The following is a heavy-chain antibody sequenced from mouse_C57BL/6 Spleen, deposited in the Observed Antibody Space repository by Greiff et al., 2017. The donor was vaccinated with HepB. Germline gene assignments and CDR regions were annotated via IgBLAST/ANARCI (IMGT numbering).Heavy chain of an antibody. Sequence: QVQLQQPGAELVMPGASVKLSCKASGYTFTSYWMHWVKQRPGQGLEWIGEIDPSDSYTNYNQKFKGKSTLTVDKSSSTAYMQLSSLTSEDSAVYYCARWTGTLWYAMDYWGQGTSVTVSS. CDR1: GYTFTSYW. D-gene: IGHD4-1*01. J-gene: IGHJ4*01. V-gene: IGHV1-69*01. CDR2: IDPSDSYT. CDR3: ARWTGTLWYAMDY.